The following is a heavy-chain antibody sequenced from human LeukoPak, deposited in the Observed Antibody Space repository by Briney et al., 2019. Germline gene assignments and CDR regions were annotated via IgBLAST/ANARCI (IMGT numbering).Heavy chain of an antibody. CDR3: ARVRVSSYYGMDI. Sequence: GGSLRLSCVASGFTFSSYGMHWVRQAPGKGLEWVANINQDESEKYYVDSVKGRFTISSDNAKNSLYLQMNSLRAEDTAVYYCARVRVSSYYGMDIWGQGATATVSS. J-gene: IGHJ6*02. CDR1: GFTFSSYG. CDR2: INQDESEK. V-gene: IGHV3-7*03. D-gene: IGHD2/OR15-2a*01.